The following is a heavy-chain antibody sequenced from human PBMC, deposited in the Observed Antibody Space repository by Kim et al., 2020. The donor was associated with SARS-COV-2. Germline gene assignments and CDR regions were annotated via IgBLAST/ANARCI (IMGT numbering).Heavy chain of an antibody. V-gene: IGHV3-30*04. CDR2: ISCNAITY. CDR1: GFTFSNSA. D-gene: IGHD4-17*01. J-gene: IGHJ3*01. CDR3: SFSFFPDYPFSFFYAF. Sequence: GGSLRLSCAASGFTFSNSAIHWVRQAPGKVLEWVGLISCNAITYSSAYSSSVRFTFSISTYHSTISLHLHILSPKTTALSFCSFSFFPDYPFSFFYAF.